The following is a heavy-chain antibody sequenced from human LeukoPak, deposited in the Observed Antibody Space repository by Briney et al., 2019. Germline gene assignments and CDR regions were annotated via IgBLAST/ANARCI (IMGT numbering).Heavy chain of an antibody. CDR2: ISGSGHDI. J-gene: IGHJ5*01. Sequence: GGSLRLSCAASGFTFSDSYMTRVRQAPGKGVEWVAYISGSGHDINYSDSVKGRFTISRDNAKNSLYLQMSSLRVEDTAVYYCTRDPRHFDSCGQGTLVTVSS. V-gene: IGHV3-11*04. CDR1: GFTFSDSY. D-gene: IGHD6-6*01. CDR3: TRDPRHFDS.